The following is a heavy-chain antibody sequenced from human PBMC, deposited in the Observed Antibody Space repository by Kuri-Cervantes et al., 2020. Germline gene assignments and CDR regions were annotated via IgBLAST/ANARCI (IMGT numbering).Heavy chain of an antibody. J-gene: IGHJ4*02. D-gene: IGHD6-19*01. V-gene: IGHV4-34*01. CDR1: GGSFSGYY. Sequence: SQTLSLTCAVYGGSFSGYYWSWIRQPPGKGLEWIGEINHRGSTSYNPSLKSRVTISVDTSKNQFSLKLSSVTAADTAVYYCARGQGKRSSSGWASMGYWGQGTLVTVSS. CDR2: INHRGST. CDR3: ARGQGKRSSSGWASMGY.